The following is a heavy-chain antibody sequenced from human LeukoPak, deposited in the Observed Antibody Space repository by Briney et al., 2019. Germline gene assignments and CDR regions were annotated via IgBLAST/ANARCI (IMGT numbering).Heavy chain of an antibody. CDR1: GFTFSSYG. Sequence: PGGSLRLSCAPSGFTFSSYGMHWVRQAPGKGLEWVAFIRYDGSNKYYADSVKGRFTISRDNSKNTLYLQMNSLRAEDTAVYYCAKELLRFLEWFDYWGQGTLVTVSS. CDR2: IRYDGSNK. D-gene: IGHD3-3*01. J-gene: IGHJ4*02. CDR3: AKELLRFLEWFDY. V-gene: IGHV3-30*02.